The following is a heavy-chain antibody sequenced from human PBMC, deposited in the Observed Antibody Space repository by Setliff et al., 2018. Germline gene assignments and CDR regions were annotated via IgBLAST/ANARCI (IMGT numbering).Heavy chain of an antibody. CDR2: IKGDGSEK. V-gene: IGHV3-7*01. J-gene: IGHJ3*01. D-gene: IGHD3-22*01. CDR3: ARGRFYSDNPWVSPNALDV. Sequence: PGGSLRLSCSVSGFTFGIYWMSWVRQAPGKGLEWVANIKGDGSEKYYLDSLEERFTISRDNAQNALFLQMHNLRAEDTGLYYCARGRFYSDNPWVSPNALDVWGQGTMVTVSS. CDR1: GFTFGIYW.